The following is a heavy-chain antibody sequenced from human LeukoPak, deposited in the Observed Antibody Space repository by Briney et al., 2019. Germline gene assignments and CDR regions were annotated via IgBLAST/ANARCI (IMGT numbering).Heavy chain of an antibody. CDR2: ISGSGGST. D-gene: IGHD3-3*02. J-gene: IGHJ6*03. CDR3: AKRHFWSGYSYYMDV. CDR1: GFTFSSYA. V-gene: IGHV3-23*01. Sequence: PGGSLRLSCAASGFTFSSYAMSWVRQAPGKGLEWVSAISGSGGSTYYADSVKGRFTISRDNSKNTLYLQMNSLRAEDTAVYYCAKRHFWSGYSYYMDVWGKGTTVTVSS.